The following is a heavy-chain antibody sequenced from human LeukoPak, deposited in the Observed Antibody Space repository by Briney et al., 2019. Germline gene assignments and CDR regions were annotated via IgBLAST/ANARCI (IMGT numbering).Heavy chain of an antibody. CDR2: INHSGST. V-gene: IGHV4-39*07. Sequence: PSETLSLTCSVSGASISSGSNYWSWIRQPPGKGLEWIGEINHSGSTNYNPSLKSRVTISVDTSKNQFSLKLSSVTAADTAVYYCAREGQYYYDSSGYYIWGQGTLVTVSS. J-gene: IGHJ4*02. CDR1: GASISSGSNY. D-gene: IGHD3-22*01. CDR3: AREGQYYYDSSGYYI.